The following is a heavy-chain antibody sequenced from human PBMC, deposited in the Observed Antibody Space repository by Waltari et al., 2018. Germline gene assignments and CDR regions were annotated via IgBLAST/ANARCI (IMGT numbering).Heavy chain of an antibody. CDR2: INGNGSAK. V-gene: IGHV3-7*01. CDR1: GFTFSSYY. J-gene: IGHJ4*02. D-gene: IGHD2-15*01. CDR3: VRDGLIHAADY. Sequence: EVQLVESGGNLVEPGGSMRLSCVAYGFTFSSYYMMWGRQAPGKGLEWVANINGNGSAKNYMDSVRGRFTISRDNAKNSVYMQLNSLRDDDTAVYYCVRDGLIHAADYWGQGTLVSVSS.